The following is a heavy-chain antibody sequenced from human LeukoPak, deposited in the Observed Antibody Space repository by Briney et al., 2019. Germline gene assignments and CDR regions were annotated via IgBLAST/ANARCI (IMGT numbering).Heavy chain of an antibody. Sequence: SETLSLTCTVSGGSISSYYWSWIRQPPGKGLEWIGYIYYSGSTNYNPSLKSRVTISVDTSKNQFSLKLSSVTAADTAVYYCVRGSDILTGYSYYYYYGMDVWGQGTTVTVSS. J-gene: IGHJ6*02. CDR2: IYYSGST. V-gene: IGHV4-59*01. CDR3: VRGSDILTGYSYYYYYGMDV. CDR1: GGSISSYY. D-gene: IGHD3-9*01.